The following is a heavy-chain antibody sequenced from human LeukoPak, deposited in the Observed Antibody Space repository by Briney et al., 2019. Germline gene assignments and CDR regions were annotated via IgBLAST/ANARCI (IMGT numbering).Heavy chain of an antibody. CDR2: MNPNSGNT. J-gene: IGHJ3*02. V-gene: IGHV1-8*03. D-gene: IGHD1-26*01. Sequence: ASVKVSCKASGYTFTSHDINWVRQATGQGLEWMGWMNPNSGNTGYAQKFQGRVTFTRNTSISTAYMELSSLRSEDTAVYYCATESYSGSYLYAFDIWGQGTMVTVSS. CDR3: ATESYSGSYLYAFDI. CDR1: GYTFTSHD.